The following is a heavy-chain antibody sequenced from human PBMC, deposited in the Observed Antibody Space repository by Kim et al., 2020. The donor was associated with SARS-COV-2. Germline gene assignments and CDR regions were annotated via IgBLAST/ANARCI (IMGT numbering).Heavy chain of an antibody. J-gene: IGHJ4*02. V-gene: IGHV3-11*06. Sequence: GGSLRLSCAASGFTFSDYYMSWIRQAPGKGLEWVSYISSSSSYTNYADSVKGRFTISRDNAKNSLYLQMNSLRAEDTAVYYCAREVVVPAAGVFYFDYWGQGTLVTVSS. CDR2: ISSSSSYT. CDR1: GFTFSDYY. D-gene: IGHD2-2*01. CDR3: AREVVVPAAGVFYFDY.